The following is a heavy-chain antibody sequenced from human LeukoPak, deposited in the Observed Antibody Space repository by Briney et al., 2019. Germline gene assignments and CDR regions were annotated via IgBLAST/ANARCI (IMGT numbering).Heavy chain of an antibody. Sequence: SVKVSCKASGDTFSSYAINWVRQAPGQGLEWMGGIIPIFGTANYAQKFQGRVTITTDDSMSTAYMELSSLRSEDTAVYYCARDFSAGTTDRDYYYYYYMDVWGKGTTVTVSS. CDR1: GDTFSSYA. V-gene: IGHV1-69*05. CDR3: ARDFSAGTTDRDYYYYYYMDV. D-gene: IGHD1-7*01. J-gene: IGHJ6*03. CDR2: IIPIFGTA.